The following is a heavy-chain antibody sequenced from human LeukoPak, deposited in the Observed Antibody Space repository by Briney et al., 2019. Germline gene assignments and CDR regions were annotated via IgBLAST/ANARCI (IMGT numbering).Heavy chain of an antibody. Sequence: GGSLRLSCAASGFTFSNYWIHWVRQAPGKGLVWVSRINTDGSTTTYADSVKGRFSISRDNAKNTVYLQMNSLRAEDTALYYCAKDMVAVAAYYFDYWGQGTLATVSS. CDR1: GFTFSNYW. CDR2: INTDGSTT. J-gene: IGHJ4*02. D-gene: IGHD6-19*01. CDR3: AKDMVAVAAYYFDY. V-gene: IGHV3-74*01.